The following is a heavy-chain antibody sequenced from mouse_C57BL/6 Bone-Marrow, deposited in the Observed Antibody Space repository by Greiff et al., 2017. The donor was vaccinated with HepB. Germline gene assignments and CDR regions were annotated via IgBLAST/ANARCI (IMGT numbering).Heavy chain of an antibody. Sequence: QVQLQQPGAELVMPGASVKLSCKASGYTFTSYWMHWVKQRPGQGLEWIGEIDPSDSYTNYNQKFKGKSTLTVDKSSSTAYMQRSSLTSEDSAVYYCARKLTGTREIDYWGQGTTLTVSS. CDR3: ARKLTGTREIDY. J-gene: IGHJ2*01. CDR1: GYTFTSYW. D-gene: IGHD4-1*01. V-gene: IGHV1-69*01. CDR2: IDPSDSYT.